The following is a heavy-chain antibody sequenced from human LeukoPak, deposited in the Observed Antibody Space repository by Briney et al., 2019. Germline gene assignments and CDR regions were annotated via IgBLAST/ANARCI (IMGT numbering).Heavy chain of an antibody. CDR1: GFTFSDYY. D-gene: IGHD2-2*01. Sequence: TGGSLRLSCAASGFTFSDYYMSWIRQAPGKGLEWVSYISSSGSTIYYADSVKGRFTISRDNAKNSLYLQMNSLRAEDTAVYYCARYLPQYQLLSVWGKGTTVTISS. J-gene: IGHJ6*04. CDR3: ARYLPQYQLLSV. V-gene: IGHV3-11*01. CDR2: ISSSGSTI.